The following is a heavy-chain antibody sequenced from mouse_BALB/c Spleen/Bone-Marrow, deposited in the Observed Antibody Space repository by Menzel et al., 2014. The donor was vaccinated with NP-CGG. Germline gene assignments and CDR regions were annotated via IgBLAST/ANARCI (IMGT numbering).Heavy chain of an antibody. CDR2: IDPANGNT. V-gene: IGHV14-3*02. J-gene: IGHJ4*01. CDR1: GFNIKDTY. CDR3: ARYYYRTMDY. Sequence: EVQLQQSGAELVKPGASVKLSCTASGFNIKDTYMHWVKQRPEQGLEWIGRIDPANGNTKYDPKFQGRATVTADTSSSPAYLQLSSLTSEDTAVYYCARYYYRTMDYWGQGTSVTVSS. D-gene: IGHD1-1*01.